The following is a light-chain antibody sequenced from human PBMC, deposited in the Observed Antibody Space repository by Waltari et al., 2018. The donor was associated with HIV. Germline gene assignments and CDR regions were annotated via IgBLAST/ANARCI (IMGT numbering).Light chain of an antibody. Sequence: QSALTQPRSVSGSPGQSVTISCTGTSSYVGGYNYVSWYQPHPNKGPKLLIYDVNKRPSGVPDRFSGSKSGNTASLTISGLQAEDEADYYCCSYADTYFVVFGGRTKLTVL. CDR1: SSYVGGYNY. CDR2: DVN. J-gene: IGLJ2*01. CDR3: CSYADTYFVV. V-gene: IGLV2-11*01.